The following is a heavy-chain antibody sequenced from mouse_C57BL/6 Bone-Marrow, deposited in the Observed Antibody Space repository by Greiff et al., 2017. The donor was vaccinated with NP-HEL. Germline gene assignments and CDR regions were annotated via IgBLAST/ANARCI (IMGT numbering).Heavy chain of an antibody. Sequence: QVQLKQPGAELAKPGASVKLSCKASGYTFTSYWMHWVKQRPGQGLEWIGYINPSSGYTKYNQKFKDKATLTADKSSSTAYMQLSSLTYEDSAVYYCASRDSSGYGAWFAYWGQGTLVTVSA. CDR1: GYTFTSYW. CDR3: ASRDSSGYGAWFAY. J-gene: IGHJ3*01. CDR2: INPSSGYT. V-gene: IGHV1-7*01. D-gene: IGHD3-2*02.